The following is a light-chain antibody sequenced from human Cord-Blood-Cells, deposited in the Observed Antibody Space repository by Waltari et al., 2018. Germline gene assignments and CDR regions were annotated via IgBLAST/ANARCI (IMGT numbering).Light chain of an antibody. CDR3: QQYDSTPRT. J-gene: IGKJ1*01. CDR1: QSVLYSSNNKNY. V-gene: IGKV4-1*01. Sequence: DIVMPQSPYSLAVSLGKRVTINCKSSQSVLYSSNNKNYLAGYQQKPGQPSKLRIYWASTRESGVPDRFSGSGSGTDFTRTISSLQAEDVAVYYCQQYDSTPRTFGQGTKVEIK. CDR2: WAS.